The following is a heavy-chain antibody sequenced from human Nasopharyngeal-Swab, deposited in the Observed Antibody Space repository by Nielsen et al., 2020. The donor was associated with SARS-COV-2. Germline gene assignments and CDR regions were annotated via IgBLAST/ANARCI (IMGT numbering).Heavy chain of an antibody. D-gene: IGHD3-22*01. CDR2: ISSSSSYI. Sequence: GESLKISCAASGFTFSSYSMNWVRQAPGKGLEWVSSISSSSSYIYYADSVKGRFTISRDNAKNSLYLQMNSLRAEETAVYYCARDEGAGWYYYDSSGYYSFDYRGQGTLVTVSS. V-gene: IGHV3-21*01. CDR3: ARDEGAGWYYYDSSGYYSFDY. J-gene: IGHJ4*02. CDR1: GFTFSSYS.